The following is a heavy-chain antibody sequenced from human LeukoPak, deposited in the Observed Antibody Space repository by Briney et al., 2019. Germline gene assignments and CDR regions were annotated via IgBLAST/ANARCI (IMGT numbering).Heavy chain of an antibody. V-gene: IGHV3-9*01. J-gene: IGHJ4*02. CDR1: GFTFDDYA. CDR3: ARVYPGIAAAGTLSQIDY. CDR2: ISWNSVSI. Sequence: PGGSLRLSCAASGFTFDDYAMHWVRQAPGKGLEWVSGISWNSVSIGYADSVKGRFTISRDNAKNFLYLQMNSLRAEDTAVYYCARVYPGIAAAGTLSQIDYWGQGTLVTVSS. D-gene: IGHD6-13*01.